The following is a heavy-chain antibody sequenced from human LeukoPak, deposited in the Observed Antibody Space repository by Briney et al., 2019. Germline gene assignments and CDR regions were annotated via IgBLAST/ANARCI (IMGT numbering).Heavy chain of an antibody. CDR3: ARDGISGTFDY. Sequence: SQTLSLTCTVSGGSISSGGYYWSWIRQHPGKGLEWIGYIYYSGSTYYNPSLKSRVTISVDTSKNQFPLKLSSVTAADTAVYYCARDGISGTFDYWGQGTLVTVSS. J-gene: IGHJ4*02. D-gene: IGHD3-10*01. V-gene: IGHV4-31*03. CDR2: IYYSGST. CDR1: GGSISSGGYY.